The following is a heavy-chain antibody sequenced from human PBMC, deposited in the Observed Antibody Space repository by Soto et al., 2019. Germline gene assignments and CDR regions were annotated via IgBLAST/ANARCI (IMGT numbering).Heavy chain of an antibody. CDR1: GFTFSGYW. J-gene: IGHJ3*02. CDR3: ARELRSSSPDAFDI. Sequence: PGGSLRLSCAASGFTFSGYWMSWVRQAPGKGLEWVANIKQDGSEKYYADSVKGRFTISRDNSKNTLYLQMNSLRAEDTAVYYCARELRSSSPDAFDIWGQGTMVTVSS. CDR2: IKQDGSEK. V-gene: IGHV3-7*01. D-gene: IGHD6-6*01.